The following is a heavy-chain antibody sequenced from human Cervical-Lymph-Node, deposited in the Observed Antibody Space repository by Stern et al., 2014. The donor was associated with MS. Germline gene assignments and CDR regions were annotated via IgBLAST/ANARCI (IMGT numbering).Heavy chain of an antibody. Sequence: QVQLQESGPGLVKPSGTLSLTCAVSGDSISSGHWWSWVRQAPGKGLEWIGEIYNSGSTHYTPSLKSRVPISVDTSKNHFSLQLNSVTAADTAVYYCARNGGNYAFDYWGQGTLVTVSS. CDR3: ARNGGNYAFDY. D-gene: IGHD3-16*01. J-gene: IGHJ4*02. CDR1: GDSISSGHW. V-gene: IGHV4-4*02. CDR2: IYNSGST.